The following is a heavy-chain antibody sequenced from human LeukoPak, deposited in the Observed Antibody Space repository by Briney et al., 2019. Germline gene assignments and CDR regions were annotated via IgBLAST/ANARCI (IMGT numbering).Heavy chain of an antibody. CDR2: ISGSGGST. Sequence: PGGSLRLSCAASGFIFSSYAMSWVRQAPGKGLEWVAGISGSGGSTNYADSVKGRFTISRDNPKNTLFLQMNSLRAEDTAVYFCAKRGVVIRVILVGFHKEAYYFDSWGQGALVTVSS. D-gene: IGHD3-22*01. CDR3: AKRGVVIRVILVGFHKEAYYFDS. CDR1: GFIFSSYA. V-gene: IGHV3-23*01. J-gene: IGHJ4*02.